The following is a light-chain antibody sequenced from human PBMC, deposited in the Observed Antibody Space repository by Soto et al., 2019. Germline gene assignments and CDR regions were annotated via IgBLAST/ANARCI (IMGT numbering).Light chain of an antibody. CDR2: GAS. CDR1: QRVSNT. J-gene: IGKJ2*01. Sequence: EIVMTQSPATLAVSPGERVALSCRASQRVSNTFAWYQQKPGQAPRLIIYGASSRATGTPARFSGSGSGTEFTLTISSLQSEDFAVYYCQQYNTWPYTFGLGTKLEMK. CDR3: QQYNTWPYT. V-gene: IGKV3-15*01.